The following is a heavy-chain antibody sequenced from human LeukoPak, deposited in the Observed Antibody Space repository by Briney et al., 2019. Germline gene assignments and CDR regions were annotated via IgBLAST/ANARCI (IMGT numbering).Heavy chain of an antibody. Sequence: SETLSLTCTVSGGSISSGDYYWSWIRQPPGKGLEWIGYMYYSGSTYYNPSLKSRVVISVDMSKNQFSLKLSSVTAADTAVYYCARPYYYDSRIDPWGQGTLVTVSS. CDR2: MYYSGST. D-gene: IGHD3-22*01. J-gene: IGHJ5*02. V-gene: IGHV4-30-4*01. CDR3: ARPYYYDSRIDP. CDR1: GGSISSGDYY.